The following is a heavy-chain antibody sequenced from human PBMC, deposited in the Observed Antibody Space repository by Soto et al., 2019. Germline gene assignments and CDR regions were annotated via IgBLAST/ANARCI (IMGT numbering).Heavy chain of an antibody. V-gene: IGHV3-23*01. J-gene: IGHJ5*02. CDR1: GFAFSSYA. CDR2: ISGSGGST. Sequence: QPGGSLRLSCAASGFAFSSYAMSWVRQAPGKGLEWVSAISGSGGSTYYADSVKGRFTISRDNSKNTLYLQMNSLRAEDTAVYYCAKDWSSSLRQMSWFAPWGQGTLVTVSS. CDR3: AKDWSSSLRQMSWFAP. D-gene: IGHD6-13*01.